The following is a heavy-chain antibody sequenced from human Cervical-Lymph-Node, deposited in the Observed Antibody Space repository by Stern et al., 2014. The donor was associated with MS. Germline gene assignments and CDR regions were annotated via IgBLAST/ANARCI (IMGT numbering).Heavy chain of an antibody. Sequence: VQLVESGGGVVQPGRSLRLSCAASGFTFSSYGMHWVRQAPGKGLEWVAVKGRFTISRDYSKNTLYLQMNSLRAEDTAVYYCARGHHAFDIWGQGTMVTVSS. J-gene: IGHJ3*02. V-gene: IGHV3-33*01. CDR1: GFTFSSYG. CDR3: ARGHHAFDI.